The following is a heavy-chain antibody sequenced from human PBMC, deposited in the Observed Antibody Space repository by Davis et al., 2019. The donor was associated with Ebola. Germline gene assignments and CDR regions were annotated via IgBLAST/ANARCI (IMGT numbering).Heavy chain of an antibody. D-gene: IGHD6-19*01. Sequence: PGGSLRLSCAASGFTVSSNYMSWVRQAPGKGLEWVSVIYSGGSTYYADSVKGRFTISRDNSKNTLYLQMNSLRAEDTAVYYCARAPPLYSSGWYLPYWGQGTLVTVSS. CDR3: ARAPPLYSSGWYLPY. V-gene: IGHV3-53*05. CDR1: GFTVSSNY. CDR2: IYSGGST. J-gene: IGHJ4*02.